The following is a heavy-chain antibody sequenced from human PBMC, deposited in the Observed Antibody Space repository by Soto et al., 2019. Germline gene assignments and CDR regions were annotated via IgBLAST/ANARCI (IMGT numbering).Heavy chain of an antibody. D-gene: IGHD3-10*01. CDR1: GGSITNYY. V-gene: IGHV4-59*08. CDR2: IFYTGNT. J-gene: IGHJ4*02. Sequence: ETLSLTCPVSGGSITNYYWNWIRQAPGKGLEWIGYIFYTGNTNYNPSLKSRVTISVDTSENQFSLKLSSVTAADTAVYFCARSPSMIRGVILDWWGQGMLVTVSS. CDR3: ARSPSMIRGVILDW.